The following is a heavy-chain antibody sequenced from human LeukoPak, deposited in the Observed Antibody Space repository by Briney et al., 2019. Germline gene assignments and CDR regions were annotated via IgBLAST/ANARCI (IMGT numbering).Heavy chain of an antibody. D-gene: IGHD6-13*01. J-gene: IGHJ5*02. CDR3: ARDTGYSSSPRLPKAIQYNWFDP. V-gene: IGHV3-21*01. Sequence: GGSLRLSCAASGFTFSSSEMSWVRQAPGKGLEWVSSISSSSSYIYYADSVKGRFTISRDNAKNSLYLQMNSLRAEDTAVYYCARDTGYSSSPRLPKAIQYNWFDPWGQGTLVTVSS. CDR2: ISSSSSYI. CDR1: GFTFSSSE.